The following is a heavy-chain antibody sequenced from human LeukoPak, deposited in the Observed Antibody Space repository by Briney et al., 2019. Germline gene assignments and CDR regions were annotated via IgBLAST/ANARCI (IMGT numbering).Heavy chain of an antibody. V-gene: IGHV3-13*04. CDR1: GFPFRSYD. Sequence: GGSLRLSCAASGFPFRSYDFHWVRQATGKGLEWVSGISTAGDTYYPGSVKGRFTIVRENAKNSLYLQMNSLRAGDTAVYYRAREADVLRYFDWLSGGSVHYFDYWGQGTLVTVSS. CDR2: ISTAGDT. J-gene: IGHJ4*02. CDR3: AREADVLRYFDWLSGGSVHYFDY. D-gene: IGHD3-9*01.